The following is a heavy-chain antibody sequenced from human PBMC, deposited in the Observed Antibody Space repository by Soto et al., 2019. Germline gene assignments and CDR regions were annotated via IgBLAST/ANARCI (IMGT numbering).Heavy chain of an antibody. Sequence: QVQLVQSGAEVKKPGSSVKVSCKTSRDTFNKYAFNWVRQAPGQGLEWMGWLIPIFSSRNYAEKFQGRVTVTADDSTRTAYMALRSLRFEDTGVYYCARGETYLGVWGQGTTVTVSS. CDR1: RDTFNKYA. V-gene: IGHV1-69*01. D-gene: IGHD3-16*01. J-gene: IGHJ6*02. CDR2: LIPIFSSR. CDR3: ARGETYLGV.